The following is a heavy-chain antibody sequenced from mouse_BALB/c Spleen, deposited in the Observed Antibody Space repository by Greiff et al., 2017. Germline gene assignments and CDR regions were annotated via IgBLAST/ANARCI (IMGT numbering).Heavy chain of an antibody. CDR1: GYSITSDYV. J-gene: IGHJ3*01. CDR2: ISYSGST. V-gene: IGHV3-2*02. Sequence: EVKLQESGPGLVKPSQSLSLTCTVTGYSITSDYVWYWIRQFPGNKLEWMGYISYSGSTSYNPSLKSRISITRDTSKNQFFLQLNSVTTEDTATCYCARSEIRRWFAYWGQGTLVTVSA. D-gene: IGHD2-12*01. CDR3: ARSEIRRWFAY.